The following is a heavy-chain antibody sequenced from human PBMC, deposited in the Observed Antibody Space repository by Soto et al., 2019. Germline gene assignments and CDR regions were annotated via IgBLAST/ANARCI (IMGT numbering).Heavy chain of an antibody. CDR1: GFTFSSYS. Sequence: LRLSCAASGFTFSSYSMNWVRQAPGKGLEWVSSISSSSYIYYADSVKGRFTISRDNAKNSLYLQMNSLRAEDTAVYYCARASYDSSAFAAFEIWGQRTMVTV. D-gene: IGHD3-22*01. J-gene: IGHJ3*02. CDR2: ISSSSYI. CDR3: ARASYDSSAFAAFEI. V-gene: IGHV3-21*01.